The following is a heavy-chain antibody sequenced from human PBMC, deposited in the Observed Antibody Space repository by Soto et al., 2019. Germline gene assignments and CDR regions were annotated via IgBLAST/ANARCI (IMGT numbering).Heavy chain of an antibody. D-gene: IGHD3-22*01. J-gene: IGHJ4*02. CDR2: INHSGST. CDR1: GGSFSGYY. CDR3: ARGGSRYDSSGYYYDY. V-gene: IGHV4-34*01. Sequence: SETLSLTCAVYGGSFSGYYWSWIRQPPGKGLEWIGEINHSGSTNYNPSLKSRVTISVDTSKNQFSLKLSSVTAADTAVYYCARGGSRYDSSGYYYDYWGQGTLVTVSS.